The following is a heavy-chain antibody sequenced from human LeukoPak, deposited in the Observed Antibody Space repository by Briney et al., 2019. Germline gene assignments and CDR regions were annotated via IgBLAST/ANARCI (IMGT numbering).Heavy chain of an antibody. J-gene: IGHJ4*02. CDR1: GYTFTVYF. V-gene: IGHV1-2*06. CDR2: INPNSGAT. D-gene: IGHD1-26*01. CDR3: AKIGSSHDFDY. Sequence: ASMKVPCKASGYTFTVYFIHWVRQAPGQGLEWMGRINPNSGATDYAQKFQGRVTMTRDTSISTAYMELSSLKSDDTAVYYCAKIGSSHDFDYWGQGTLITVSS.